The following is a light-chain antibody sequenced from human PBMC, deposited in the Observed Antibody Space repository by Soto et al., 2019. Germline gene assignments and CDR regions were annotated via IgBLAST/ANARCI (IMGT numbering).Light chain of an antibody. CDR1: SSNIGAGYD. CDR3: QSYDSSLSVLYV. J-gene: IGLJ1*01. CDR2: GNS. Sequence: SVLTQPASGSGAPGQRGSISCTRSSSNIGAGYDVHWYQQLPGTAPKLLIYGNSNRPSGVPDRFSGSKSGTSASLAITGLQAEDEADYYCQSYDSSLSVLYVFGTGTKVTVL. V-gene: IGLV1-40*01.